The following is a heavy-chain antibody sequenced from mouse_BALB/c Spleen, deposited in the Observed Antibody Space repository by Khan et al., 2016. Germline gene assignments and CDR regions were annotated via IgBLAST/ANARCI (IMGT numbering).Heavy chain of an antibody. D-gene: IGHD2-14*01. CDR1: GYTFTKYG. CDR3: ARGAYDGTWFVY. J-gene: IGHJ3*01. V-gene: IGHV9-3-1*01. CDR2: INTYTGEP. Sequence: QIQLVQSGPELKKPGETVKISCKASGYTFTKYGMNWVKQAPGKGLKWIGWINTYTGEPTYGDDFKGRFAFSLETSASTAYLQINNLKKEDTGTDFCARGAYDGTWFVYWGQGTLVAVSA.